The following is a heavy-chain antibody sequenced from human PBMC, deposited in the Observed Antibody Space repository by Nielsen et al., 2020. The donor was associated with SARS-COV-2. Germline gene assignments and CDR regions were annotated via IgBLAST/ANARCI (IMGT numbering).Heavy chain of an antibody. CDR2: INPSGGST. CDR3: ARDEFIGLQPLDY. V-gene: IGHV1-46*01. Sequence: ASVKVSCKASGYTFTKYYMHWVRQAPGQGLEWMGIINPSGGSTSYAQKFQGRVTLTRDTSTSTVYMDLRSLRSEDTAVYYCARDEFIGLQPLDYWGQGTLVTVSS. D-gene: IGHD5-24*01. CDR1: GYTFTKYY. J-gene: IGHJ4*02.